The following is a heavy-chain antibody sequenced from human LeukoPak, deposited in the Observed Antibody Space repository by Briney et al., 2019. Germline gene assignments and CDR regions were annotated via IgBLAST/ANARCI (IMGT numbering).Heavy chain of an antibody. D-gene: IGHD3-22*01. J-gene: IGHJ1*01. V-gene: IGHV4-61*02. CDR2: IYTSGST. CDR3: ARFGGYYDSSGYYPFQH. CDR1: GGSISSGSYY. Sequence: SQTLSLTCTVSGGSISSGSYYWSWIRQPVGKGLEWIGRIYTSGSTNYNPSLKSRVIISVDTSKNQFSLKLSSVTAADTAVYYCARFGGYYDSSGYYPFQHWGQGTLVTVSS.